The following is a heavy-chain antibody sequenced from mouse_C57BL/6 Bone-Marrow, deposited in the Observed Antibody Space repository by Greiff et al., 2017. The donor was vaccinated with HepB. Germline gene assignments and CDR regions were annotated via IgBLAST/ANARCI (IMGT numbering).Heavy chain of an antibody. D-gene: IGHD2-4*01. CDR2: ISSGSSTI. V-gene: IGHV5-17*01. CDR3: ARVIFFAY. Sequence: EVKVVESGGGLVKPGGSLKLSRAASGFTFSDYGMHWVRQAPEKGLEWVAYISSGSSTIYYADTVKGRVTISRDNAKNTLFLQMNSLRSEDTAMYYCARVIFFAYGGQGTRVTVSA. J-gene: IGHJ3*01. CDR1: GFTFSDYG.